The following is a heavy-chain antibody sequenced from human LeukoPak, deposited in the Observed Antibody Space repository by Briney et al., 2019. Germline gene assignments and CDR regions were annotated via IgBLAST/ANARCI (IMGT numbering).Heavy chain of an antibody. V-gene: IGHV1-2*02. CDR2: INPKSGAT. D-gene: IGHD3-22*01. Sequence: ASVKVSCKASGYTFTSYAMSWVRQAPGQGLEWMGWINPKSGATKYAQKFQGRVTMTRDTSISTGYMELSRLTSDDTAVYYCATFRYDSSGFHFWGQGTLVTVFS. CDR3: ATFRYDSSGFHF. J-gene: IGHJ4*02. CDR1: GYTFTSYA.